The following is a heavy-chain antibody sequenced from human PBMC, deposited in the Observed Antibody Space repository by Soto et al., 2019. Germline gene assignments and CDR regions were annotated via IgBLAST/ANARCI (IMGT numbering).Heavy chain of an antibody. CDR1: GFIFSIYG. CDR3: AASAHGSGGSSLDY. D-gene: IGHD2-15*01. Sequence: QVQLVESGGGVVQPGRSLRLSCAASGFIFSIYGMHWVRQAPGKGLEWVAVISYDGSNKVYADSAKGRFTISRDNSKNTLYLQMHSLRAEDTAVYYCAASAHGSGGSSLDYWGQGTLVTVSS. V-gene: IGHV3-30*03. CDR2: ISYDGSNK. J-gene: IGHJ4*02.